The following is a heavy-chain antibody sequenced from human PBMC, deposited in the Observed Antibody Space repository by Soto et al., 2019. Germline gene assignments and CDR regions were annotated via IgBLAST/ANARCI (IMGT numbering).Heavy chain of an antibody. CDR3: AASIFYYGMDV. CDR2: IYPGDSDT. Sequence: LKISCKGSGYTFTNYWIGWVRQMPGKGLEWMGIIYPGDSDTKYNPSFQGQVTISADKSITTTYLQWSSLKASDTAIYYCAASIFYYGMDVWGQGTTVTVSS. CDR1: GYTFTNYW. J-gene: IGHJ6*02. V-gene: IGHV5-51*01.